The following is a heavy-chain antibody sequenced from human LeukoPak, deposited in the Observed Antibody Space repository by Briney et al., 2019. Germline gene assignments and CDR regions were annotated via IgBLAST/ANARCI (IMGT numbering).Heavy chain of an antibody. CDR2: IYYSGST. D-gene: IGHD2-8*01. CDR3: ARNNTLMMYPRGGEDKGFDY. CDR1: GGSISSGSYY. V-gene: IGHV4-39*01. Sequence: PSETLSLTCTVSGGSISSGSYYWGWIRQPPGKGLEWIGSIYYSGSTHYNPSLKSRVTISVDTSKNEFSLKLSSVTAADTAVYYCARNNTLMMYPRGGEDKGFDYWGQETLVTVSS. J-gene: IGHJ4*02.